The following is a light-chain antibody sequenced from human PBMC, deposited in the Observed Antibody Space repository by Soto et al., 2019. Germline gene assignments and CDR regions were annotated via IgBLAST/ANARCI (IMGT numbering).Light chain of an antibody. CDR1: QSVSSSY. CDR2: GAS. J-gene: IGKJ2*01. Sequence: EIVLTQSPGTLSLSPGERATLSCRASQSVSSSYLAWYQQKPGQAPRLLIYGASSRATGIPDRFSGSGSGTDFALNISRLEPEDFAVYYCQHYGSSPGYTFGQGTKLEIK. CDR3: QHYGSSPGYT. V-gene: IGKV3-20*01.